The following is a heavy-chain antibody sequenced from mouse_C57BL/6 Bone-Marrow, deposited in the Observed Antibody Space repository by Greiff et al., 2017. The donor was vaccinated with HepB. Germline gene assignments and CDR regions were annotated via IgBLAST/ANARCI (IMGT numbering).Heavy chain of an antibody. CDR1: GFSLTSYG. Sequence: VQLKESGPGLVQPSQSLSITCTVSGFSLTSYGVHWVRQSPGKGLEWLGVIWSGGSTDYNAAFISRLSISKDNSKSQVFFKMNSLQADDTAIYYCASRRQLRLHYAMDYWGQGTSVTVSS. CDR3: ASRRQLRLHYAMDY. V-gene: IGHV2-2*01. J-gene: IGHJ4*01. D-gene: IGHD3-2*02. CDR2: IWSGGST.